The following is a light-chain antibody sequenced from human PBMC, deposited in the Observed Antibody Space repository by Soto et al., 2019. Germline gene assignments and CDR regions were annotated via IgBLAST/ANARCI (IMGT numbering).Light chain of an antibody. CDR2: DAS. CDR1: ESVSSW. V-gene: IGKV1-5*01. J-gene: IGKJ1*01. Sequence: DIQMTQSPSSLSASVEDTVTINCRDNESVSSWLAWYQQKPGQTPKLLIYDASTLETGVPSRFAGTEAETVFTLTISGLQPDDFATYYCQQCSSYPWTFGQGTRVEIK. CDR3: QQCSSYPWT.